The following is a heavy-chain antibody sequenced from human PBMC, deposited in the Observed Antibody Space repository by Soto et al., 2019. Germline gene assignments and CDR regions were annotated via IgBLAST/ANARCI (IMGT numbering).Heavy chain of an antibody. V-gene: IGHV1-18*01. CDR1: GYIFTNYG. D-gene: IGHD5-18*01. Sequence: ASVKVSCKASGYIFTNYGISWVRQAPGQGLEWLGWISASNGNTKYAQKLQGRVTITRDTSASTAYMELSSLRSEDTAVYYCARALSYFVWFDPWGQGTLVTVSS. CDR3: ARALSYFVWFDP. J-gene: IGHJ5*02. CDR2: ISASNGNT.